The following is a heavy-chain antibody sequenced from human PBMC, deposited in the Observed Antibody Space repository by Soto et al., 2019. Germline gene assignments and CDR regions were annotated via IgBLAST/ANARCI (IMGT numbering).Heavy chain of an antibody. V-gene: IGHV1-69*01. CDR1: GGTFSSYA. J-gene: IGHJ6*02. Sequence: QVQLVQSGAEVKKPGSSVKVSCKASGGTFSSYAISWVRQAPGQGLEWMGGIIPIFGTANYAQKFQGRVRIPADESTSTAYVELSSLRAGGTAVYYRARDWVITFGGVSVIPAPAECGMDVWGQGTTGTVSS. CDR3: ARDWVITFGGVSVIPAPAECGMDV. CDR2: IIPIFGTA. D-gene: IGHD3-16*02.